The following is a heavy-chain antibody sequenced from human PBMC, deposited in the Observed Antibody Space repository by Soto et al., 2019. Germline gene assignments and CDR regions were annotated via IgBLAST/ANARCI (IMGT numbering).Heavy chain of an antibody. CDR2: ITAGGGST. V-gene: IGHV3-23*01. CDR3: AKRAYSGGWVYSFNY. Sequence: GGSLRLSCAASGFTCSHYGMSWVRQAPGKGLEWVSAITAGGGSTYYADSVKGRFTISRDNSKNTLYLQMDSLRAEDTAIYYCAKRAYSGGWVYSFNYCGQGTLVTVSS. J-gene: IGHJ4*02. CDR1: GFTCSHYG. D-gene: IGHD2-21*01.